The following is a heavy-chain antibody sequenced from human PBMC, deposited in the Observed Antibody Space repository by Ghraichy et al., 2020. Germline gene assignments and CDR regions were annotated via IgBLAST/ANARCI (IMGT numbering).Heavy chain of an antibody. D-gene: IGHD2-15*01. Sequence: GGSLRPSCAASGFTFSSYSMNWVRQAPGKGLEWVSYIGSGGSSTYYADSVKGRFTISRDNAKNSVYLDMKSLRAEDTALYYCVRDGCSGRSCSFYNWGQGALVTVSS. CDR2: IGSGGSST. J-gene: IGHJ4*02. V-gene: IGHV3-48*04. CDR3: VRDGCSGRSCSFYN. CDR1: GFTFSSYS.